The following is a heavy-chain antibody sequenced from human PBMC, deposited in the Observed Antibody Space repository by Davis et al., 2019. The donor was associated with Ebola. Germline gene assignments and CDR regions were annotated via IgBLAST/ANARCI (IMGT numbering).Heavy chain of an antibody. CDR3: ARGEDNRGWTSGWWFDS. Sequence: GESLKISCKGSGYDFTNSWIAWVRLMPGKGLEWMGIIFPRDSDTRYSPSFQGQVRISVDQSINTAYLQWDSLKASDNAMYYCARGEDNRGWTSGWWFDSWGQGTLVTVSS. D-gene: IGHD6-19*01. V-gene: IGHV5-51*01. CDR2: IFPRDSDT. CDR1: GYDFTNSW. J-gene: IGHJ5*01.